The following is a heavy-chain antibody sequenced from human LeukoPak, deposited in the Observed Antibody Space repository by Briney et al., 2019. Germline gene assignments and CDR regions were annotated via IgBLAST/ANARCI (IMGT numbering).Heavy chain of an antibody. Sequence: SVKVSCKASGGTFISYAISWVRQAPGQGLEWMGGIIPIFGTANYAQKFQGRVTITADRSTSTAYMELSSLRSEDTAVYYCARADLYSYGYGYWGQGTLVTVSS. D-gene: IGHD5-18*01. CDR2: IIPIFGTA. CDR3: ARADLYSYGYGY. CDR1: GGTFISYA. J-gene: IGHJ4*02. V-gene: IGHV1-69*06.